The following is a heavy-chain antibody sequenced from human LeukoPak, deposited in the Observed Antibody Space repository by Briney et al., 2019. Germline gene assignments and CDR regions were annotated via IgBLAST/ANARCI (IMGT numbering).Heavy chain of an antibody. D-gene: IGHD6-19*01. V-gene: IGHV4-59*01. CDR1: GGSISSYY. CDR3: ARAAAGIFDY. Sequence: SETLSPTCTVSGGSISSYYWSWIRQPPGKGLEWIGYIYYSGSTNYNPSLKSRVTISVDTSKNQFSLKLSSVTAADTAVYYCARAAAGIFDYWGQGPLVTVSS. J-gene: IGHJ4*02. CDR2: IYYSGST.